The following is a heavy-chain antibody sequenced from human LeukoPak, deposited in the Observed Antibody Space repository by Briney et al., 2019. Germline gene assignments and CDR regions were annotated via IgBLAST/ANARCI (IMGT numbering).Heavy chain of an antibody. D-gene: IGHD1-26*01. CDR1: GFTFSSYW. Sequence: GGSLRLSCAASGFTFSSYWMSWVRQAPGKGLEWVANIKQDGSEKYYVDSVKGRFTISRDNAKNSLYLQMNSLRAEDTAVYYCARDGLTGIVGATLDAFDIWGQGTMVTVSS. CDR2: IKQDGSEK. J-gene: IGHJ3*02. CDR3: ARDGLTGIVGATLDAFDI. V-gene: IGHV3-7*01.